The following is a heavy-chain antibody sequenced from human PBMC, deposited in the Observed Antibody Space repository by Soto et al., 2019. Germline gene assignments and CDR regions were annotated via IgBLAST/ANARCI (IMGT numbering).Heavy chain of an antibody. D-gene: IGHD1-26*01. Sequence: GSLRLSCAASVFTFSSYSMNWVRQAPGKGLEWVSSISSSSSYIYYADSVKGRFTISRDNAKNSLYLQMNSLRAEDTAVYYCARHSGSYPDYWGQGTLVTVSS. V-gene: IGHV3-21*01. CDR3: ARHSGSYPDY. CDR2: ISSSSSYI. CDR1: VFTFSSYS. J-gene: IGHJ4*02.